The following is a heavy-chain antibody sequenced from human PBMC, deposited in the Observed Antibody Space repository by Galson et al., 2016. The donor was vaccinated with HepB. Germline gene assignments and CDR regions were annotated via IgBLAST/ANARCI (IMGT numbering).Heavy chain of an antibody. Sequence: SLRLSCAASGFTFSSYDVSWVRQAPGKGLEWVSAVSGSGGSTYYADSVKGRFTISRDNSKNTLNLQMNSLRVEDTAVYYCAKDVSSGTYYDYWGQGTLVTVSS. CDR3: AKDVSSGTYYDY. J-gene: IGHJ4*02. CDR2: VSGSGGST. V-gene: IGHV3-23*01. CDR1: GFTFSSYD. D-gene: IGHD1-26*01.